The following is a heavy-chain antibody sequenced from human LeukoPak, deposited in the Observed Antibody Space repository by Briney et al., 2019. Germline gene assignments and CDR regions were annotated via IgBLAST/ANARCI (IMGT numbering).Heavy chain of an antibody. V-gene: IGHV1-2*02. D-gene: IGHD1-26*01. CDR2: INPNSGGT. Sequence: GASVKVSCTASGYTFTSYDINWVRQAPGQGLEWMGWINPNSGGTNYAQKFQGRVTMTRDTSISTAYMELSRLRSDDTAVYYCARGMEPYYYMDVWGKGTTVTVSS. CDR3: ARGMEPYYYMDV. J-gene: IGHJ6*03. CDR1: GYTFTSYD.